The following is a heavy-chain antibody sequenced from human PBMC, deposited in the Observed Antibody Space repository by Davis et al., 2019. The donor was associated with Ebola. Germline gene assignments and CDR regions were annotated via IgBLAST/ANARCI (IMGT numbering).Heavy chain of an antibody. V-gene: IGHV1-3*04. Sequence: AASVKVSCKASGYTFTNYAIHWVRQAPGQGLEWMGWINTGNGNTKYSQKLQGRVTITRDTSASAAYMELRSLTSEDTAVYYCAREGHRGGALDYWGQGTLVAVSS. CDR2: INTGNGNT. CDR3: AREGHRGGALDY. CDR1: GYTFTNYA. D-gene: IGHD3-10*01. J-gene: IGHJ4*02.